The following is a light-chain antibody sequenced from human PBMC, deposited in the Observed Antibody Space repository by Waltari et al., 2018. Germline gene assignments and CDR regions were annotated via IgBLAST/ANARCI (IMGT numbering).Light chain of an antibody. CDR1: QSVSSY. J-gene: IGKJ3*01. CDR3: QQRSNWPFLFT. Sequence: EIVLTQSPATLSLSPGERATLPCRASQSVSSYLAWYQQKPGQAPRLLIYDASNRATGIPARFSGSGSGTDFTLTISSLEPEDFAVYYCQQRSNWPFLFTFGPGTKVDIK. CDR2: DAS. V-gene: IGKV3-11*01.